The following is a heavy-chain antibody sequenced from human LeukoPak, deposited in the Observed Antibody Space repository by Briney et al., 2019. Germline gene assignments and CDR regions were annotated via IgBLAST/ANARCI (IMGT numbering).Heavy chain of an antibody. CDR2: ISSSSSYI. CDR1: GFTFSCYS. CDR3: ARSLKPYYYMDV. V-gene: IGHV3-21*01. Sequence: GGSLRLSCAASGFTFSCYSMNWVRQAPGKGLEWVSSISSSSSYIYYADSVKGRFTISRDNAKNSLYLQMNSLRAEDTAVYYCARSLKPYYYMDVWGKGTTVTVSS. J-gene: IGHJ6*03.